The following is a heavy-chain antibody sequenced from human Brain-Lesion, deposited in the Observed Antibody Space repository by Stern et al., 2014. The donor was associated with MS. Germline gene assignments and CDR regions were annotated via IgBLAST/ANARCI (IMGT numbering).Heavy chain of an antibody. Sequence: VQLVESGPEVRKPGSSVKVSCKASEGTFSTNSISWVRQAPGQGLEWMGRILPIFATVDYAQNFQGRVKITADDSTGTAYIELTSLRSEDTAVYDCARLGSGYEWARDYWGQGTLVTVSS. D-gene: IGHD5-12*01. V-gene: IGHV1-69*12. J-gene: IGHJ4*02. CDR1: EGTFSTNS. CDR2: ILPIFATV. CDR3: ARLGSGYEWARDY.